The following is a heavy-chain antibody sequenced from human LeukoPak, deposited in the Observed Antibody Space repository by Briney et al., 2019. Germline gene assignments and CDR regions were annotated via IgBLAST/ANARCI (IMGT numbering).Heavy chain of an antibody. CDR2: IYHSGST. CDR1: GGSISSGGYY. Sequence: SETLPLTCTVSGGSISSGGYYWSWIRQHPGKGLEWIGYIYHSGSTYYNPSLKSRVTISVDKSMNQFSLKLSSVTAADTAVYYCARQSFAPFQVGPETPIESWGQGTLVTVSS. J-gene: IGHJ4*02. V-gene: IGHV4-31*03. D-gene: IGHD1-26*01. CDR3: ARQSFAPFQVGPETPIES.